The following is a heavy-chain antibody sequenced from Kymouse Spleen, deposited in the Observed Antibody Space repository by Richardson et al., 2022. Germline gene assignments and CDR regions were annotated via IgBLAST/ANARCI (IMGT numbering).Heavy chain of an antibody. Sequence: EVQLVESGGGLVQPGGSLKLSCAASGFTFSGSAMHWVRQASGKGLEWVGRIRSKANSYATAYAASVKGRFTISRDDSKNTAYLQMNSLKTEDTAVYYCTRQYYGSGSYYNEILLGPGNPGHRLL. CDR2: IRSKANSYAT. V-gene: IGHV3-73*02. D-gene: IGHD3-10*01. J-gene: IGHJ4*02. CDR3: TRQYYGSGSYYNEIL. CDR1: GFTFSGSA.